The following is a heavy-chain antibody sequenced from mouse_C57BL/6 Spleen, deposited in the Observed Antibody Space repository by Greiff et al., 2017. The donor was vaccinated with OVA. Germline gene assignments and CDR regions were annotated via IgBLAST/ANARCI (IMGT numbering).Heavy chain of an antibody. CDR2: IDPSDSYT. Sequence: QVHVKQPGAELVKPGASVKLSCKASGYTFTSYWMQWVKQRPGQGLEWIGEIDPSDSYTNYNQKFKGKATLTVDTSSSTAYMQLSSLTSEDSAVYYCARGGLFSYAMDYWGQGTSVTVSS. V-gene: IGHV1-50*01. CDR3: ARGGLFSYAMDY. J-gene: IGHJ4*01. CDR1: GYTFTSYW. D-gene: IGHD1-1*02.